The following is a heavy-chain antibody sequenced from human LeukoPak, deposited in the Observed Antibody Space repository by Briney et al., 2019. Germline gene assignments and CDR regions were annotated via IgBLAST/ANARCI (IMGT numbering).Heavy chain of an antibody. D-gene: IGHD5-18*01. J-gene: IGHJ5*02. CDR2: ISSSSSYI. Sequence: GGSLRLSCAASGFTFSSYSMNWVRQAPGKGLEWVSPISSSSSYIYYADSVKGRFTISRDNAKNSLYLQMNSLRAEDTAVYYCARDQGLYSYGYGTYPNRFDPWGQGTLVTVSS. CDR1: GFTFSSYS. CDR3: ARDQGLYSYGYGTYPNRFDP. V-gene: IGHV3-21*01.